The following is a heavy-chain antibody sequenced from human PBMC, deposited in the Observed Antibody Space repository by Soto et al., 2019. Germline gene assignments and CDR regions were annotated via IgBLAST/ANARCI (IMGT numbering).Heavy chain of an antibody. Sequence: ASVKVSCKASGYTFTSYGISWVRQAPGQGLEWMGWISAYNGNTNYAQKLQGRVTMTTDTSTSTAYMELRSLRSDDTAVYYCARDWSLYKHGYYFDYWGQGTLVTVSS. CDR1: GYTFTSYG. CDR2: ISAYNGNT. CDR3: ARDWSLYKHGYYFDY. V-gene: IGHV1-18*01. D-gene: IGHD3-3*02. J-gene: IGHJ4*02.